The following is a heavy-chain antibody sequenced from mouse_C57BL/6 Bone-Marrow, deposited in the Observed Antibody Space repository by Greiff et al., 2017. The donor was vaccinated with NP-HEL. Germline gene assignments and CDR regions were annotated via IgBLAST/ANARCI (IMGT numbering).Heavy chain of an antibody. J-gene: IGHJ4*01. CDR1: GYTFTDHT. CDR3: ARQLRPHYYAMDY. CDR2: IYPRDGST. Sequence: VKLQESDAELVKPGASVKISCKVSGYTFTDHTIHWMKQRPEQGLEWIGYIYPRDGSTKYNEKFKGKATLTADKSSSTAYMQLNSLTSEDSAVYFCARQLRPHYYAMDYWGQGTSVTVSS. V-gene: IGHV1-78*01. D-gene: IGHD3-2*02.